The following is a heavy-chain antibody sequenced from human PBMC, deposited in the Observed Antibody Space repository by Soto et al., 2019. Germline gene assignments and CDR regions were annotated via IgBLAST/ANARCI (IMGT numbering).Heavy chain of an antibody. Sequence: GESLKISCKGSGYSFTSYWISWVRQMPGKGLEWMGRIDPSDSYTNYSPSFQGHVTISADKSISTAYLQWSSLKASDTAMYYCARRAGIAASRHYGMDVWGQGTTVTVSS. CDR2: IDPSDSYT. J-gene: IGHJ6*02. CDR3: ARRAGIAASRHYGMDV. D-gene: IGHD6-25*01. V-gene: IGHV5-10-1*01. CDR1: GYSFTSYW.